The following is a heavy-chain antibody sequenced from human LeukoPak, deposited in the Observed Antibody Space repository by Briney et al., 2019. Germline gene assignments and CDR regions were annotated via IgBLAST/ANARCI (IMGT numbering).Heavy chain of an antibody. Sequence: SETLCLTCAVYGGSFSGYYWSWIRQPPGKGLEWIGEINHSGSTNYNPSLKSRVTISVDTSKNQFSLKLSSVTAADTAVYYCARDLPHTYYGSGSYSFPYYFDYWGQGTLVTVSS. J-gene: IGHJ4*02. CDR1: GGSFSGYY. CDR3: ARDLPHTYYGSGSYSFPYYFDY. V-gene: IGHV4-34*01. D-gene: IGHD3-10*01. CDR2: INHSGST.